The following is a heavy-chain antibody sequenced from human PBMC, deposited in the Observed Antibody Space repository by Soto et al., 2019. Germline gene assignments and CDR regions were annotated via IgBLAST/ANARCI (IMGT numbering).Heavy chain of an antibody. CDR3: ARIRLLVPAAIEYYYYGMDV. D-gene: IGHD2-2*02. CDR1: GFSLSNARMG. Sequence: QVTLKESGPVLVKPTETLTLTCTVSGFSLSNARMGVSWIRQPPGKALEWLAHIFSNDEKSYSTSLKSRLTISKDTSKSQVVLTMTNMDPVDTATYYCARIRLLVPAAIEYYYYGMDVWGQGTTVTVSS. V-gene: IGHV2-26*01. CDR2: IFSNDEK. J-gene: IGHJ6*02.